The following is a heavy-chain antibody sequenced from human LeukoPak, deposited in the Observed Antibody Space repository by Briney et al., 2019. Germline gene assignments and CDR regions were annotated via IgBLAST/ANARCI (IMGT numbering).Heavy chain of an antibody. CDR2: IYNSGNT. Sequence: SETLSLTCTVSGDSISSYSWSWIRQPPGKGLEWIGDIYNSGNTNYNPSLKSRVIMSVSTSKNQFSLSLSSVTAADTAVYYCARQTRYNYGPAFDFWGQGALVTVSS. CDR3: ARQTRYNYGPAFDF. V-gene: IGHV4-59*08. J-gene: IGHJ4*02. CDR1: GDSISSYS. D-gene: IGHD5-18*01.